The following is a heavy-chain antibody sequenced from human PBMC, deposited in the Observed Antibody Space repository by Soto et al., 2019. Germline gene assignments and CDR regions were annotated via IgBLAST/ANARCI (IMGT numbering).Heavy chain of an antibody. Sequence: ASVKVSCKASGYTFISYYIHWVRQAPGRGLEWMGWINTQNGVRNYAQRFQDSVTMNMDASIRAVYMQVTRLTAADTAVYYCARDTGSSWYELWGQGTLVTVSS. CDR3: ARDTGSSWYEL. CDR1: GYTFISYY. CDR2: INTQNGVR. J-gene: IGHJ5*02. V-gene: IGHV1-2*02. D-gene: IGHD3-10*01.